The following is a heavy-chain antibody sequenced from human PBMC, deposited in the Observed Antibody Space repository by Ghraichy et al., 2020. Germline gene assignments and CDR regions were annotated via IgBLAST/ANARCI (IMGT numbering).Heavy chain of an antibody. CDR2: INPNSGGT. D-gene: IGHD4-17*01. CDR3: ARVKGDGDYEPYYYYGMDV. J-gene: IGHJ6*02. V-gene: IGHV1-2*02. Sequence: ASVKVSCKASGYTFTGYYIHWVRQAPGQGLEWMGWINPNSGGTNYAQKFQGRVTMTRDTSISTAYMELSRLRSDDTAVYYCARVKGDGDYEPYYYYGMDVWGQGTTVTVSS. CDR1: GYTFTGYY.